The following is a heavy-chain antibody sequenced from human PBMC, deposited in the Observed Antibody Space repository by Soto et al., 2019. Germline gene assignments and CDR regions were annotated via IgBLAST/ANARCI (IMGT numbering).Heavy chain of an antibody. CDR3: ARDDPFDP. J-gene: IGHJ5*02. CDR2: IHSSGKP. V-gene: IGHV4-59*01. CDR1: GGAFRSYF. Sequence: QVRLQESGPQLVKPSATLSLTCTVSGGAFRSYFWSWIRQPPGKGLEWIGNIHSSGKPNYNPSFKSRVSMSIDPSKNRFSVRLTSVTAADTAVYYCARDDPFDPWGQGMLVTVSS.